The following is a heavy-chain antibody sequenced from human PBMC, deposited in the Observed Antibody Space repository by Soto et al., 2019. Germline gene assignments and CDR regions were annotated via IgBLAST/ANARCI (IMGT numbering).Heavy chain of an antibody. Sequence: QVQLQESGPGLVKPSQTLSLTCSVSGGSISSGDHYWSWLRQPPGKGLEWIGYIYYSGGTYYNPSLKSRLDIGIATSKYQFSLTLTSVTAADTAVYFCAREEALIVVPTGGIDYSFDSWGQGTLVIVSS. V-gene: IGHV4-30-4*01. D-gene: IGHD2-15*01. J-gene: IGHJ4*02. CDR1: GGSISSGDHY. CDR2: IYYSGGT. CDR3: AREEALIVVPTGGIDYSFDS.